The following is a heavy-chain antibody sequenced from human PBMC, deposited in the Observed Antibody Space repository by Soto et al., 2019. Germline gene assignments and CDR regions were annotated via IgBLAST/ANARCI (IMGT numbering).Heavy chain of an antibody. Sequence: SLRLSCAASGFTFSSHAMSWVRQAPGKGLEWVSAISGSGGSTYYADSVKGRFTISRDNSKNTLYLQMNSLRAEDTAVYYCAKMGYYDSSGYAHDAFDIWGQGTMVTVSS. J-gene: IGHJ3*02. CDR2: ISGSGGST. V-gene: IGHV3-23*01. CDR1: GFTFSSHA. CDR3: AKMGYYDSSGYAHDAFDI. D-gene: IGHD3-22*01.